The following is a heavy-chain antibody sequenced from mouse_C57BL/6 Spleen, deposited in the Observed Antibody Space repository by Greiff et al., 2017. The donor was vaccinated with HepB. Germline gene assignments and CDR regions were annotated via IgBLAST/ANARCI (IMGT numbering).Heavy chain of an antibody. Sequence: QVQLQQSGAELVRPGASVTLSCKASGYTFTDYEMHWVKQTPVHGLEWIGAIDPETGGTAYNQKFKGKAILTADKSSSTSYMALRSLTSEDSAVYYCTRWTYDYGGALDYWGQGTSVTVSS. D-gene: IGHD2-4*01. J-gene: IGHJ4*01. CDR1: GYTFTDYE. CDR2: IDPETGGT. CDR3: TRWTYDYGGALDY. V-gene: IGHV1-15*01.